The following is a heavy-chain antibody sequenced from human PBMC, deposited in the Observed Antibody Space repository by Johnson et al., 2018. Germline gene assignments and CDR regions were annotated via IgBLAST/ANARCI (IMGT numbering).Heavy chain of an antibody. Sequence: VQLVQSGGGLVKPGGSLRLSCAASGFTFSNAWMNWVRQAPGKGLEWVGRIKSKTDGGTTDYAAPGKGRFTISRDDSKNTLYLQMNSLKTEDTAVYYCTPHPSNAGRPALKTYYYYYMDVWGKGTTVTVSS. J-gene: IGHJ6*03. CDR2: IKSKTDGGTT. D-gene: IGHD2-2*01. CDR3: TPHPSNAGRPALKTYYYYYMDV. CDR1: GFTFSNAW. V-gene: IGHV3-15*07.